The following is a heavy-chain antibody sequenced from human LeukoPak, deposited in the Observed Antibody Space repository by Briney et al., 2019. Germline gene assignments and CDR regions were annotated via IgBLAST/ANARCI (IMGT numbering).Heavy chain of an antibody. D-gene: IGHD3-9*01. J-gene: IGHJ4*02. CDR2: IRYDGNNK. Sequence: GGSLRLSCAASGFTFSSYGMHWVRQAPGKGLEWVAFIRYDGNNKYSADSAKGRFTISRDNSKNTLYLQMNSLRAEDTAFYYCAKDPGYDILTGYFDYWGQGTLVTVSS. CDR1: GFTFSSYG. CDR3: AKDPGYDILTGYFDY. V-gene: IGHV3-30*02.